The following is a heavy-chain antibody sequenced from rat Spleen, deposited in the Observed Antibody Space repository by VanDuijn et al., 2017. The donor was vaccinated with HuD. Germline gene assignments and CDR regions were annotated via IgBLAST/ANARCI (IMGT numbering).Heavy chain of an antibody. CDR1: GFTFSVFP. D-gene: IGHD4-3*01. J-gene: IGHJ2*01. CDR2: ISPSGGRT. CDR3: ATEELGRGYFDY. Sequence: EVHLVESGGGLVQPGRSLKLSCAASGFTFSVFPMAWVRQAPTKGLEWVASISPSGGRTNYRGSVKGRFTISRDNTKSTLYLQMDSLRSDDTATYYCATEELGRGYFDYWGQGVMVTVSS. V-gene: IGHV5-19*01.